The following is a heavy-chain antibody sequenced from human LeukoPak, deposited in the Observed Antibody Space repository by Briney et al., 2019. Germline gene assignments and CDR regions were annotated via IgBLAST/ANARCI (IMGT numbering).Heavy chain of an antibody. Sequence: GGSLRLSCAASGFTFDDYAMHWVRQAPGKGLEWVSLISVDGGTTYYADSVKGRFTISRDNGKNSLYLQMNRLRTEDTAFYYCAKRGPNGSGSYLNWFDSWGQGTLVTVSS. V-gene: IGHV3-43*02. CDR3: AKRGPNGSGSYLNWFDS. D-gene: IGHD3-10*01. CDR2: ISVDGGTT. CDR1: GFTFDDYA. J-gene: IGHJ5*01.